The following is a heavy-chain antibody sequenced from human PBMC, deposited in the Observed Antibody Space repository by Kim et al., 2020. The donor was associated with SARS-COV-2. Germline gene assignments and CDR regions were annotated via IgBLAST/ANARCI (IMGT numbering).Heavy chain of an antibody. CDR2: TYYRSKWYN. CDR1: GDSVSSNSAA. CDR3: ARETFPGIAAAGRVRWFDP. Sequence: SQTLSLTCAISGDSVSSNSAAWNWIRQSPSRGLEWLGRTYYRSKWYNDYAVSVKSRITINPDTSKNQFSLQLNSVTPEDTAVYYCARETFPGIAAAGRVRWFDPWGQGTLVTVSS. J-gene: IGHJ5*02. D-gene: IGHD6-13*01. V-gene: IGHV6-1*01.